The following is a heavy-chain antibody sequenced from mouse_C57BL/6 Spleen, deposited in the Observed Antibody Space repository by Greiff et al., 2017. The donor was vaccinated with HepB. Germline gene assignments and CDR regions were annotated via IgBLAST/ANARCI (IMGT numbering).Heavy chain of an antibody. J-gene: IGHJ4*01. CDR3: ARSNDYDGYAMDY. CDR1: GYAFTNYL. CDR2: INPGSGGT. V-gene: IGHV1-54*01. D-gene: IGHD2-4*01. Sequence: QVQLKQSGAELVRPGTSVKVSCKASGYAFTNYLIEWVKQRPGQGLEWIGVINPGSGGTNYNEKFKGKATLTADKSSSTAYMQLSSLTSEDSAVYFCARSNDYDGYAMDYWGQGTSVTVSS.